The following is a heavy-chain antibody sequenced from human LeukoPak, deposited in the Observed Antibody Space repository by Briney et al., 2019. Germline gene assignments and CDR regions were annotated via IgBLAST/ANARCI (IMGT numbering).Heavy chain of an antibody. Sequence: PSETLSLTCTVSGGSISSYYWSWIRQPAGKGLEWIGRIYTSGSTNYNPSLKSRVTMSVDTSKNQFSLKLSSVTAADTAVYYCARDLLGIREDDAFDIWGQGTMVTVSS. D-gene: IGHD3-16*01. CDR3: ARDLLGIREDDAFDI. CDR2: IYTSGST. CDR1: GGSISSYY. V-gene: IGHV4-4*07. J-gene: IGHJ3*02.